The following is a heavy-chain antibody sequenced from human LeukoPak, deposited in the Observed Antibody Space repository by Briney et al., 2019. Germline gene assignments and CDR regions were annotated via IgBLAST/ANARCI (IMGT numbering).Heavy chain of an antibody. CDR3: ARDSQADYGDYDYYYYGMDV. CDR1: GGSISSGDYS. CDR2: IYYSGST. Sequence: SQTLSLTCTVSGGSISSGDYSWSWIRQPPGKGLEWIGYIYYSGSTYYNPSLKSRVTISVDTSKNQFSLKLSSVTAADTAVYYCARDSQADYGDYDYYYYGMDVWGQGTTVTVSS. V-gene: IGHV4-30-4*01. J-gene: IGHJ6*02. D-gene: IGHD4-17*01.